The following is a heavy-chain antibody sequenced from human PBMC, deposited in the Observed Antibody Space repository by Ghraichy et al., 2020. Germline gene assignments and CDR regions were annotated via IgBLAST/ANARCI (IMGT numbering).Heavy chain of an antibody. CDR3: ARSKWEGYYYGMDV. J-gene: IGHJ6*02. CDR2: ISSSIITI. V-gene: IGHV3-48*02. D-gene: IGHD1-26*01. CDR1: GFTFSSYS. Sequence: GGSLRLSCAASGFTFSSYSMNWVRQAPGKGLEWVSYISSSIITIYYADSVKGRFTISRDNAKNSLYLQMNSLRDEDTAGYYCARSKWEGYYYGMDVWGQGTTVTVSS.